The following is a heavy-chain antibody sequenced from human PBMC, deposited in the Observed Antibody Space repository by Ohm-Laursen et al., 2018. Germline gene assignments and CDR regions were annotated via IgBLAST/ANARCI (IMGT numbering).Heavy chain of an antibody. D-gene: IGHD6-6*01. CDR1: GFTVSSNY. V-gene: IGHV3-21*01. Sequence: SLRLSCAASGFTVSSNYMSWARQAPGKGLEWVSSISSSSSYIYYADSVKGRFTISRDNAKNSLYLQMNSLRAEDTAVYYCALRQTIAARLLEYWGQGTLVTVSS. CDR2: ISSSSSYI. CDR3: ALRQTIAARLLEY. J-gene: IGHJ4*02.